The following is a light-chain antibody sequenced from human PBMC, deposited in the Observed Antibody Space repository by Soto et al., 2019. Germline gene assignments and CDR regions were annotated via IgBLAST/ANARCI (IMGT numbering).Light chain of an antibody. CDR1: QRINNY. Sequence: EIVLTQSPATLSLSPGERATLSCRASQRINNYLAWYQQKPGQAPRLLIYDISNRATGIPARFSGGGSGTDFTLTISSLEPEDFAVYYCQQRSNWPPLTFGGGTRVEI. J-gene: IGKJ4*01. CDR2: DIS. CDR3: QQRSNWPPLT. V-gene: IGKV3-11*01.